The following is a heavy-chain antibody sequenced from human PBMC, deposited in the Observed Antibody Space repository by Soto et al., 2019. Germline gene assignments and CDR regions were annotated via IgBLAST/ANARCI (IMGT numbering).Heavy chain of an antibody. Sequence: GGSLRLSCEGSGFTFSDHYMDWVRQAPGKGLEWLGRIRNKPNGHTTAYAASVKGRFTISRDDSKNLVYLQMNSLKSEDTALYYCSTTVITAPLFEYWGQGXLVTVYS. D-gene: IGHD2-21*02. CDR3: STTVITAPLFEY. CDR2: IRNKPNGHTT. V-gene: IGHV3-72*01. CDR1: GFTFSDHY. J-gene: IGHJ4*02.